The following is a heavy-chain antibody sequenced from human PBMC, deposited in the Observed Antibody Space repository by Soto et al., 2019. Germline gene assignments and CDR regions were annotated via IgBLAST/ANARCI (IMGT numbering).Heavy chain of an antibody. CDR1: GFTFSSYA. V-gene: IGHV3-30-3*01. D-gene: IGHD3-10*01. J-gene: IGHJ4*02. CDR3: ARGGGTGGGFDY. CDR2: ISYDGSNK. Sequence: QVQLVESGGGVVQPGRSLRLSCAASGFTFSSYAMHWVRQAPGKGLEWVAVISYDGSNKYYADSVKGRFTISRDNSKKPLYLQMNRLRAEETAVYYCARGGGTGGGFDYWGQGTLVTVSS.